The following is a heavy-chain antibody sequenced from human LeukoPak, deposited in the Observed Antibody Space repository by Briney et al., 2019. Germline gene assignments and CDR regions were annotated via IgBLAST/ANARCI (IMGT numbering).Heavy chain of an antibody. V-gene: IGHV1-2*02. D-gene: IGHD6-6*01. CDR1: GYTFTGYY. Sequence: ASVKVSCKASGYTFTGYYMHWVRQAPGQGLEWMEWINPNSGGTNYAQKFQGRVTMTRDTSISTAYMELSRLRSDDTAVYYCAREGYSSSSNWFDPWGQGTLVTVSS. CDR3: AREGYSSSSNWFDP. CDR2: INPNSGGT. J-gene: IGHJ5*02.